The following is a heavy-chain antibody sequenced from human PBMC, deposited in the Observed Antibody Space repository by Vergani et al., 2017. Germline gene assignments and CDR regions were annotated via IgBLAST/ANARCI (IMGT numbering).Heavy chain of an antibody. CDR1: GFTFSDYY. CDR2: IKSKTDGGTA. J-gene: IGHJ4*02. V-gene: IGHV3-15*01. Sequence: VQLVESGGGLVKPGGSLRLSCAASGFTFSDYYMSWIRQAPGKGLEWVGRIKSKTDGGTADYVAPVKGRFTISRDDSKNTLFLQMNSLKTEDTALYYCTTTGWLRYYFDYWGQGTLVTVSS. D-gene: IGHD3-22*01. CDR3: TTTGWLRYYFDY.